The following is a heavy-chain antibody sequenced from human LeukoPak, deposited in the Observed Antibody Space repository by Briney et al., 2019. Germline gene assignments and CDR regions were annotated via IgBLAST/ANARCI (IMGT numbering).Heavy chain of an antibody. V-gene: IGHV1-24*01. CDR3: ATDLWRVRGVYSLHFDY. Sequence: GASVTVSFTVSGYSLTELSMHWVRQAPGKGLEWMGGFDPEDGETIYAQKFQGRVTMTEDTSTDTAYMELSSLRSEDTAVYYCATDLWRVRGVYSLHFDYWGQGTLVTVSS. CDR2: FDPEDGET. J-gene: IGHJ4*02. D-gene: IGHD3-10*01. CDR1: GYSLTELS.